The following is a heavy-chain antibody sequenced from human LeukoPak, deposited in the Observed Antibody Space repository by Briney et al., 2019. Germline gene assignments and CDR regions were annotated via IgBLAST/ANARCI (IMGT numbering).Heavy chain of an antibody. Sequence: ASVKVSGKASGYTFTSYAMNWVRQAPGQGLEWMGWINTNTGNPTYAQGFTGRFVFSLDTSVSTAYLQISSLKAEDTAVYYCAREGLGSRSWYGLYYYYYMDVWSKGTTVTVSS. CDR2: INTNTGNP. V-gene: IGHV7-4-1*02. CDR3: AREGLGSRSWYGLYYYYYMDV. D-gene: IGHD6-13*01. J-gene: IGHJ6*03. CDR1: GYTFTSYA.